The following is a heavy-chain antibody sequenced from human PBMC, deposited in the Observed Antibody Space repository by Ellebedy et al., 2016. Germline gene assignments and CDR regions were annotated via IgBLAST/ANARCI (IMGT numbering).Heavy chain of an antibody. V-gene: IGHV3-9*01. CDR2: ISWNSGSI. Sequence: GGSLRLSCAASGFTFDDYAMHWVRQAPGKGLEWVSGISWNSGSIGYADSVKGRFTISRDNAKNSLYLQMNSLRAEDTALYYCAKDTIDGSGMDVWGQGTTVTVSS. J-gene: IGHJ6*02. D-gene: IGHD5-24*01. CDR1: GFTFDDYA. CDR3: AKDTIDGSGMDV.